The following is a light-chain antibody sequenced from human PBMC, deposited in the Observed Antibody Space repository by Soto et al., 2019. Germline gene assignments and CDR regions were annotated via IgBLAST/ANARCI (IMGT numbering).Light chain of an antibody. J-gene: IGKJ4*01. Sequence: EIVMTQSPATLSVSPGERATLSGRASQRVNIYLAWYQQKPGQAPRLLVFGGSSRATGSPARFSGSGSGTEFNLTISSLQSEDFAVYFCQQYDDWLRLTFGGGTKVDIK. CDR1: QRVNIY. V-gene: IGKV3-15*01. CDR3: QQYDDWLRLT. CDR2: GGS.